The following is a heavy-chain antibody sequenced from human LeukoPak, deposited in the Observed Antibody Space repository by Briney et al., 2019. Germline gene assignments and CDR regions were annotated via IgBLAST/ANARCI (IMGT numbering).Heavy chain of an antibody. CDR3: ARRRGAYFDY. Sequence: GESLKISCKGSGYSFTSDWIDWVRQMPGKGLEWMGIIYPGDSDTRYSPSFQGQVTISADKSVSTAYLQWSSLKASDTAVYYCARRRGAYFDYWGQGTLVTVSS. CDR1: GYSFTSDW. V-gene: IGHV5-51*01. J-gene: IGHJ4*02. CDR2: IYPGDSDT.